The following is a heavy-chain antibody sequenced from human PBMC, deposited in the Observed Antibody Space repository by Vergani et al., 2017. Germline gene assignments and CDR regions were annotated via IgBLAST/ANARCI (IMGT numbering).Heavy chain of an antibody. D-gene: IGHD5-24*01. Sequence: QVQLQESGPGLVKPSETLSLTCTVSGGSISSYYWSWIRQPPGKGLEWIGYIYYSGSTNYNPSLKSRVTISVDTSKNQFSLKLSSVTAADTAVYYCARVEMATEGPLHYNYGMDVWGQGTTVTVSS. CDR3: ARVEMATEGPLHYNYGMDV. V-gene: IGHV4-59*01. J-gene: IGHJ6*02. CDR1: GGSISSYY. CDR2: IYYSGST.